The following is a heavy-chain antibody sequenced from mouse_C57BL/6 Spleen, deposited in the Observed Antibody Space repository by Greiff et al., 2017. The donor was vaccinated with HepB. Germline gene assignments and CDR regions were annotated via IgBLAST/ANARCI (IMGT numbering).Heavy chain of an antibody. CDR2: INPNNGGT. Sequence: EVQLQQSGPELVKPGASVKIPCKASGYTFTDYNMDWVKQSHGKSLEWIGDINPNNGGTIYNQKFKGKATLTVDKSSSTAYMELRSLTSEDTAVYYCARAFTTVVATDWYFDVWGTGTTVTVSS. J-gene: IGHJ1*03. CDR1: GYTFTDYN. V-gene: IGHV1-18*01. CDR3: ARAFTTVVATDWYFDV. D-gene: IGHD1-1*01.